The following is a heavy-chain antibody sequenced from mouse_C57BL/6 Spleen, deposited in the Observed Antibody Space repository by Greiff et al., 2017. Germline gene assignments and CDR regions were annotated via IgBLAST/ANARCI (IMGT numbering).Heavy chain of an antibody. D-gene: IGHD1-1*01. CDR1: GYAFSSYW. CDR2: IYPGGGAT. CDR3: ARDYYGSSYDFDD. J-gene: IGHJ2*01. Sequence: QVQLQQSGAELVKPGASVKISCKASGYAFSSYWMNWVKQRPGKGLEWIGQIYPGGGATNYTGKFKGKATRTADKSSSTAYMQLSSLTSEDSAVYFCARDYYGSSYDFDDWGQGTTRTVSS. V-gene: IGHV1-80*01.